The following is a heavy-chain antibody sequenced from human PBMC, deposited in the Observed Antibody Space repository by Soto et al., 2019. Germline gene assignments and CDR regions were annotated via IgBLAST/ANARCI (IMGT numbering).Heavy chain of an antibody. V-gene: IGHV1-18*04. D-gene: IGHD2-2*01. CDR3: ARTECTSCYSDY. Sequence: VASVKVSCKASGYTFTSYGISWVRQAPGQGLEWMGWISAYNGNTNYAQKLQGRVTMTTDTSTSTAYMELRSLRDEDTAVYYCARTECTSCYSDYWGQGTLVTVSS. CDR1: GYTFTSYG. CDR2: ISAYNGNT. J-gene: IGHJ4*02.